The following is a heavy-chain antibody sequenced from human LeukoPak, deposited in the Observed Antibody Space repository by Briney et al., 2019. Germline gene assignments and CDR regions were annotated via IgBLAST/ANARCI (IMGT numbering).Heavy chain of an antibody. CDR2: IKKDGSEK. V-gene: IGHV3-7*01. J-gene: IGHJ6*03. D-gene: IGHD4-17*01. CDR3: ARGPTTVTGMDV. Sequence: PGGSLRLSCAASGFTFSSYWMTWVRQAPGKGLEWVAKIKKDGSEKDYVDSVKGRFTISRDNAKNSLYLQMNSLRAEDTAVYHCARGPTTVTGMDVWGKGTTVTVSS. CDR1: GFTFSSYW.